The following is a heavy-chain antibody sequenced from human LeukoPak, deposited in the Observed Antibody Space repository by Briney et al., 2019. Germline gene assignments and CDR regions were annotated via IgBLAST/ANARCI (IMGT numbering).Heavy chain of an antibody. CDR2: IYYSGST. D-gene: IGHD6-13*01. J-gene: IGHJ3*02. CDR3: ARDRGSEQQLVRPDAFDI. Sequence: SETLSLTCTVSGGSISSYYWSWIRQPPGKGLGWIGYIYYSGSTNYNPSLKSRVTISVDRSKNQFSLKLSSVTAADTAVYYCARDRGSEQQLVRPDAFDIWGQGTMVTVSS. V-gene: IGHV4-59*12. CDR1: GGSISSYY.